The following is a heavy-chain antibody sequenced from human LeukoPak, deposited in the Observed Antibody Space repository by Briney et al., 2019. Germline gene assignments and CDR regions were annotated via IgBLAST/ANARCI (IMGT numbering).Heavy chain of an antibody. Sequence: GGSLRLSCAASGFTFSSYSMNWVRQAPGKGLEWVSSISSSSSYIYYADSVKGRFTISRDNAKNSLYLQMNSLRAEDTAVYYCARDGPQYSSSSPLDYWGQGTLVTVSS. V-gene: IGHV3-21*01. CDR2: ISSSSSYI. J-gene: IGHJ4*02. CDR3: ARDGPQYSSSSPLDY. CDR1: GFTFSSYS. D-gene: IGHD6-6*01.